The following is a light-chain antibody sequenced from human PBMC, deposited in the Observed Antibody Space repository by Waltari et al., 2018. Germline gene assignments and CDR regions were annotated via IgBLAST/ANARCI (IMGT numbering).Light chain of an antibody. Sequence: IVMTQSPATLSVFPGERATLSCRASQSISSNLAWYQQKPGQAPRLLIYGASTRATGIPDRFTGSGSGIEFTLTINSLQSEDFAVYYCQQYNNWPPDPTFGQGTKVGIK. V-gene: IGKV3D-15*01. J-gene: IGKJ1*01. CDR1: QSISSN. CDR3: QQYNNWPPDPT. CDR2: GAS.